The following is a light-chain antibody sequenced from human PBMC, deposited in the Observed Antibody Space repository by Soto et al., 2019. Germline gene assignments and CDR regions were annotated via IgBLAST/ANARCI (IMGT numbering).Light chain of an antibody. CDR3: CSYAGSSTWV. CDR2: EGS. Sequence: QSALTQPASVSGSPGQSITISCTGTSSDVGSYKFVSWYQQHPGKAPKLMIYEGSKRPSGVSNRFSGSKSGSTASLTISGLQAEDEADYYCCSYAGSSTWVFGTGTKLTVL. J-gene: IGLJ1*01. CDR1: SSDVGSYKF. V-gene: IGLV2-23*01.